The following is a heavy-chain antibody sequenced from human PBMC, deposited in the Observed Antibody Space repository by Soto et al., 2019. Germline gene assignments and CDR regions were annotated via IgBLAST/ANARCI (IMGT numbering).Heavy chain of an antibody. Sequence: QVQLVESGGGVVQPERSLRLSCVASGFTFSSYAMHWVRQAPGKGLEWVAVISYDGSNKYYADSVRGRFTISRDNPKNTLYVQMNSLRVEDTAVYYCAKGSHSGTTISLLVYWGQGTLVTVSS. CDR2: ISYDGSNK. D-gene: IGHD1-26*01. CDR3: AKGSHSGTTISLLVY. J-gene: IGHJ4*02. V-gene: IGHV3-30*18. CDR1: GFTFSSYA.